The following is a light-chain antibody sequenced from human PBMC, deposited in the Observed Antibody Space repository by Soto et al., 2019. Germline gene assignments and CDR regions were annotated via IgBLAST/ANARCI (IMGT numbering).Light chain of an antibody. J-gene: IGLJ2*01. CDR3: QTWGTGIFVV. CDR1: SGHSSYA. V-gene: IGLV4-69*01. Sequence: QSVLTQSPSASASLGASVKLTCTLSSGHSSYAIAWHQQQPEKGPRYLMKLNSDGSHNKGDGIPDRFSGSSSGAERYLTISSLQSEDEADYYCQTWGTGIFVVFGGGTQLTVL. CDR2: LNSDGSH.